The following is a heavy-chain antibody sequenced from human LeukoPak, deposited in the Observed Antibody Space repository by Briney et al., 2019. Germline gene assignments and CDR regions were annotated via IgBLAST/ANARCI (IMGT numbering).Heavy chain of an antibody. CDR3: ARDRYCSSTSCYEYYFDY. V-gene: IGHV4-39*07. J-gene: IGHJ4*02. CDR2: IYHTGST. Sequence: SETLSLTCTVSGGSISSSNYYWGWIRQPPGKGLEWIGNIYHTGSTYYIPSLKSRVTISSDTSKNQFSLKLSSVTAADTAVYYCARDRYCSSTSCYEYYFDYWGQGTLVTVSS. CDR1: GGSISSSNYY. D-gene: IGHD2-2*01.